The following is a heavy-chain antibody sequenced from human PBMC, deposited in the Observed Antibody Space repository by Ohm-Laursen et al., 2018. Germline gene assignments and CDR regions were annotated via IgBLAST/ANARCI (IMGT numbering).Heavy chain of an antibody. CDR1: GFTFSDYY. V-gene: IGHV3-30*03. D-gene: IGHD3-16*01. CDR2: ISKDGSNT. CDR3: AMGGVDYYYYYGMDV. Sequence: SLRLSCAASGFTFSDYYMSWVRQAPGKGLEWMAGISKDGSNTYYGHSVEGRFTISRDNSMNTLYLQMNSLRPEDTAVYYCAMGGVDYYYYYGMDVWGQGTTVTVSS. J-gene: IGHJ6*02.